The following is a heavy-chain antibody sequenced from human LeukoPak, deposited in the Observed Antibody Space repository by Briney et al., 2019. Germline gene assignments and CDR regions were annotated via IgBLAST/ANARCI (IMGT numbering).Heavy chain of an antibody. V-gene: IGHV4-34*01. CDR1: GGSFSGYY. CDR3: ASTYYYDSSGLLRDY. J-gene: IGHJ4*02. D-gene: IGHD3-22*01. Sequence: SEPLSLTCAVYGGSFSGYYWSWIRQPPGKGLEWIGEINHSGSTNYNPSLKSRVTISVDTSKNQFSLKLSSVTAADTAVYYCASTYYYDSSGLLRDYWGQGTLVTVSS. CDR2: INHSGST.